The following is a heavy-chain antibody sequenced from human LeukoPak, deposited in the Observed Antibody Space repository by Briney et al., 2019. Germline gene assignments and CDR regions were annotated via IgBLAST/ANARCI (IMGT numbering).Heavy chain of an antibody. Sequence: ASVKVSCKASGYTFTSYYMHWVRQAPGQGIEWMGIINPSGGSTSYAQKFQGRVTMTRATSISTAYMELSRLRSDDTAVYYCARDLSRMDTAMDYYYYYGMDVWGQGTTVTVSS. D-gene: IGHD5-18*01. CDR1: GYTFTSYY. V-gene: IGHV1-46*01. CDR2: INPSGGST. J-gene: IGHJ6*02. CDR3: ARDLSRMDTAMDYYYYYGMDV.